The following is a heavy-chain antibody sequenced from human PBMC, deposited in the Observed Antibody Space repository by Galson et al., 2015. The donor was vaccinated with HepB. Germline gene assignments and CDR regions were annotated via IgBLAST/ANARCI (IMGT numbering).Heavy chain of an antibody. D-gene: IGHD4-17*01. V-gene: IGHV1-2*02. CDR3: ARAYDYGDYDY. CDR2: INPNSGGT. Sequence: SVKVSCKASGYTLTGYYVHWVRQAPGQGLEWMGWINPNSGGTKYAQKFQGRVTMTRDTSISTAYMELRRLRSDDTAVFYCARAYDYGDYDYWGQGTLVTVSS. CDR1: GYTLTGYY. J-gene: IGHJ4*02.